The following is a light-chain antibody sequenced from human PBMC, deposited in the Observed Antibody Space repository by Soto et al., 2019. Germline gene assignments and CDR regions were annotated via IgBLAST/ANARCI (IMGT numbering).Light chain of an antibody. CDR2: DNY. J-gene: IGLJ1*01. Sequence: QSVLTQPPSLSAAPGQEVTISCSGSGSNVGYNSVSWYQQLPGTAPKLLIYDNYKRPSGIPARVSGSKSGTSASLGITGLQTGDEADYYCGAWDDRLTAYVFGSGTKLTVL. CDR3: GAWDDRLTAYV. CDR1: GSNVGYNS. V-gene: IGLV1-51*01.